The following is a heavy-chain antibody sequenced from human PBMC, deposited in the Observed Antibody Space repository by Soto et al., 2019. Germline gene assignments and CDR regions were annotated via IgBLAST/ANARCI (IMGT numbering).Heavy chain of an antibody. J-gene: IGHJ6*02. CDR3: ARVLWVGELYHYYNNGIDA. V-gene: IGHV4-34*01. D-gene: IGHD3-10*01. CDR1: GGSFSGYY. Sequence: SETLSLPSAVYGGSFSGYYWSWIRRPPGKGLEWNGEINHRGSTNYNPSLKSRVTISVDTSKNQFPLKLSSVTAADTAVYYCARVLWVGELYHYYNNGIDAWGQGTTVTVSS. CDR2: INHRGST.